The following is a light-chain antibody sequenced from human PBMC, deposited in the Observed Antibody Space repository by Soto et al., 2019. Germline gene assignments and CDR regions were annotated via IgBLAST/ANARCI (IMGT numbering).Light chain of an antibody. Sequence: DIQMTQSPSFLSESVGDRFTITCQASQNINNYLNWYQQKPGRAPKLLIYDASNLEAGVPSRFRGSGSGTDFTFTISSLQPEDIATYYCQQYENLPTFGQGTRLEIK. CDR3: QQYENLPT. CDR1: QNINNY. CDR2: DAS. J-gene: IGKJ5*01. V-gene: IGKV1-33*01.